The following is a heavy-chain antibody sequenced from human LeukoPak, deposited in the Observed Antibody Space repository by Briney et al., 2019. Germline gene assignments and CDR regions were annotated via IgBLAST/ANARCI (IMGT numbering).Heavy chain of an antibody. D-gene: IGHD2-15*01. CDR1: GGSISSHY. Sequence: ASETLSLTCTVSGGSISSHYWSWIRQHPGKGLEWIGHIYYIGSTNYNPSLKSRVTISVDTSKTQFSLKLSSVTAADTAVYYCARHIEFRGMDVWGQGTTVTVSS. V-gene: IGHV4-59*08. J-gene: IGHJ6*02. CDR3: ARHIEFRGMDV. CDR2: IYYIGST.